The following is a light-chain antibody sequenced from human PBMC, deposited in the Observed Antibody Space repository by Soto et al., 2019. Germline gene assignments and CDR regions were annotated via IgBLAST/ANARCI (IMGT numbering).Light chain of an antibody. V-gene: IGKV3-20*01. CDR1: QSVSSNY. CDR2: GAS. CDR3: QQYGSSPWT. Sequence: EIVLTQSPGTLSLSPGERVTLSCRASQSVSSNYLAWYQQKPGQAPRLLIDGASSRATGIPDRFSGSGSGTDFTLTISRLEPEDFAVYYCQQYGSSPWTFGQGTKVDIK. J-gene: IGKJ1*01.